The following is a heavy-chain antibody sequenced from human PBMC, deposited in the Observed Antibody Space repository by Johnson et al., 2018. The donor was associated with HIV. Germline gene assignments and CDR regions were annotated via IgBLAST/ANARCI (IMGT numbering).Heavy chain of an antibody. J-gene: IGHJ3*02. CDR3: AKVGATVVTPSGEAFDI. CDR2: ISYDGSNK. Sequence: QVQLVESGGGVVQPGRSLRLSCAASGFTFSSYAMHWVRQAPGKGLEWVAVISYDGSNKYYADSVRGRFTISRENSKNTLYLQMNSLRAEDTAVYYCAKVGATVVTPSGEAFDIWGQGAMVTVSS. CDR1: GFTFSSYA. D-gene: IGHD4-23*01. V-gene: IGHV3-30-3*01.